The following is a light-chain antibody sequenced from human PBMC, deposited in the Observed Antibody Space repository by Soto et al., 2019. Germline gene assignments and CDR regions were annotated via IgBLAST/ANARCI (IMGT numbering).Light chain of an antibody. Sequence: QSVLTQPASVSGSPGQSITISCTGTSSDVGGHNYVSWYQQHPGKAPKLMIYDVSNRPSRVSNRFSGSKSGNTASLTISGLQAEDEAEYYCSSYTTSTLGVLFGGGTQLTVL. CDR2: DVS. CDR3: SSYTTSTLGVL. CDR1: SSDVGGHNY. V-gene: IGLV2-14*01. J-gene: IGLJ2*01.